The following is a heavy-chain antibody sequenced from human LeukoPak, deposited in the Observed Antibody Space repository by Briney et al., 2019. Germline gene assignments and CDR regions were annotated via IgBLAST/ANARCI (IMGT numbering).Heavy chain of an antibody. CDR1: GFSLSTSGMC. J-gene: IGHJ5*02. Sequence: ESGPALVKPTQTLTLTCTFSGFSLSTSGMCVSWIRQPPGKALEWLARIDWDDDKYYSTSLKPRLTISKDTSKNQVVLTMTNMDPVDTATYYCAREITIFDGFDPWGQGTLVTVSS. D-gene: IGHD3-9*01. V-gene: IGHV2-70*11. CDR2: IDWDDDK. CDR3: AREITIFDGFDP.